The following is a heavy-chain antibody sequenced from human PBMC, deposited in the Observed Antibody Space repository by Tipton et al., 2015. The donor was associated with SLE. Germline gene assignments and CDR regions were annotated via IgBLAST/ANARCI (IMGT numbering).Heavy chain of an antibody. CDR2: VYKSTIT. CDR3: ARHDTNYGRNWFDP. CDR1: DYSISTTYY. Sequence: TLSLTCTVSDYSISTTYYWGWIRQPPGKGLEWVGSVYKSTITYYNPSLKGRVSISMDTSKNHFSLKLSSVTAADTAVYYCARHDTNYGRNWFDPWGQGTLVTVSS. V-gene: IGHV4-38-2*02. D-gene: IGHD2-8*01. J-gene: IGHJ5*02.